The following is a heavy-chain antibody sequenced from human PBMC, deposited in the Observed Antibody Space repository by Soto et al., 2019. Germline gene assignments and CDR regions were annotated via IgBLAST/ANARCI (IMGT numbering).Heavy chain of an antibody. Sequence: GESLKISCKGSGYSFTSYWIGWVRQMPGKGLEWMGIIYPGDSDTRYSPSFQGQVTISADKSISTAYLQWSSLKASETAMYYCERNVSSSGWYVGAFDIWGQGTMVTVSS. V-gene: IGHV5-51*01. CDR2: IYPGDSDT. CDR3: ERNVSSSGWYVGAFDI. D-gene: IGHD6-19*01. J-gene: IGHJ3*02. CDR1: GYSFTSYW.